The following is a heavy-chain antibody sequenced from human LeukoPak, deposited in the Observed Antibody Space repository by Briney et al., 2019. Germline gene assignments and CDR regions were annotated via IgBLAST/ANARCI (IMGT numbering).Heavy chain of an antibody. CDR3: ARGQYYYDSSGYHYFDY. CDR2: ISYDGSNK. Sequence: HSGGSLRLSCAASGFTFSSYWMSWVRQAPGKGLEWVAVISYDGSNKYYADSVKGRFTISRDNSKNTLYLQMNSLRAEDTAVYYCARGQYYYDSSGYHYFDYWGQGTLVTVSS. J-gene: IGHJ4*02. V-gene: IGHV3-30*03. D-gene: IGHD3-22*01. CDR1: GFTFSSYW.